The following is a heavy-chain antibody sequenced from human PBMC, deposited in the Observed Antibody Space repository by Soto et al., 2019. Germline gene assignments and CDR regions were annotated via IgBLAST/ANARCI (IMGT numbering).Heavy chain of an antibody. J-gene: IGHJ5*02. Sequence: SETLSLTCTVSGGSISGYYWSWIRQPPGKGLEWIGYIYYSGSTNYNPSLKSRVTISIDTSKNQFSLKLSSVTAADTAVYYCARTYYDFWSGYWRWFDPWGQGTLVT. D-gene: IGHD3-3*01. V-gene: IGHV4-59*01. CDR2: IYYSGST. CDR3: ARTYYDFWSGYWRWFDP. CDR1: GGSISGYY.